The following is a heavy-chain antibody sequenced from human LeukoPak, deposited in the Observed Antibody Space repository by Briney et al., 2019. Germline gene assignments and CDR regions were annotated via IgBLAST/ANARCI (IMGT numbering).Heavy chain of an antibody. J-gene: IGHJ3*02. CDR2: INHSGST. Sequence: SETLSLTCAVYGGSFSGYYWSWIRQPTGKGLEWIGEINHSGSTNYNPSLKSRVTISVDTSKNQFSLKLSSVTAADTAVYYCARVDQLLSSHDAFDIWGQGTMVTVSS. V-gene: IGHV4-34*01. CDR3: ARVDQLLSSHDAFDI. D-gene: IGHD2-2*01. CDR1: GGSFSGYY.